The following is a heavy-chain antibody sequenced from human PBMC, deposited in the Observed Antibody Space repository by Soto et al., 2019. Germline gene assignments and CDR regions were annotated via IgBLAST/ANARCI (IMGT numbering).Heavy chain of an antibody. Sequence: KQSQTLSLTCAISGDSVSSNSAAWNWIRQSPSRGLEWLGRTYYRSKWYNDYAVSVKSRITINPDTSKNQFSLQLNSVTPEDTAVYYCARDLISGSSGWFDAFDIWGQGTMVTVSS. CDR1: GDSVSSNSAA. CDR3: ARDLISGSSGWFDAFDI. CDR2: TYYRSKWYN. J-gene: IGHJ3*02. D-gene: IGHD6-19*01. V-gene: IGHV6-1*01.